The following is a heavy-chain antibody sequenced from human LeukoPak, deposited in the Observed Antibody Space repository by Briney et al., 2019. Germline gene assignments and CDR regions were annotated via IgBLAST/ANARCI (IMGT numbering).Heavy chain of an antibody. V-gene: IGHV3-21*01. D-gene: IGHD3-16*01. J-gene: IGHJ4*02. Sequence: GSLRLSCAASGFTFSSYSMNWVRQAPGKGLEWGSSINSDSSLMFYAESVKGRFTISRDNARNSLYLQMNSLRAEDTAVYYCIRDLFDDYSLDYWGQGALVTVSS. CDR3: IRDLFDDYSLDY. CDR1: GFTFSSYS. CDR2: INSDSSLM.